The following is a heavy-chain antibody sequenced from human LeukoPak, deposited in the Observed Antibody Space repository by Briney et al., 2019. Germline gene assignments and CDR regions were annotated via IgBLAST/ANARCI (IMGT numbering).Heavy chain of an antibody. CDR1: GGSISSYC. CDR2: IYYSGST. V-gene: IGHV4-59*01. CDR3: ARSATALATIDY. D-gene: IGHD5-24*01. Sequence: SENLSLTCTVSGGSISSYCWSWIRQSPGKGLEWIGYIYYSGSTNYNPSLKSRVTISVDTSKNQVSLKVSSVTAADTAVYYCARSATALATIDYWGQGTLVTVPS. J-gene: IGHJ4*02.